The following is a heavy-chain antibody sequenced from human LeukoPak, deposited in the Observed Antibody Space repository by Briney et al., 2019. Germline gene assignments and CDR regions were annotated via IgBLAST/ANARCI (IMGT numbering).Heavy chain of an antibody. J-gene: IGHJ4*02. CDR3: ARGVGGSSWYFDY. CDR1: GYTFSNYG. V-gene: IGHV1-18*01. CDR2: FSAYNGNT. Sequence: GASVKVSCKASGYTFSNYGINWVRQAPGQALEWMGWFSAYNGNTNYAPNLQGRVTMTTDTSTSTAYMELTSLRSEDTAVYYCARGVGGSSWYFDYWGEGSLVIVSS. D-gene: IGHD6-13*01.